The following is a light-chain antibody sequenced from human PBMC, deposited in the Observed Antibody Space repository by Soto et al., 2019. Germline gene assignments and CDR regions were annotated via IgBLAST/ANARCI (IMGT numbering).Light chain of an antibody. Sequence: EIVLTQSPATLSLSPGYIAILSCRASQSISSALAWYQQKPGQAPRLIIYDASDRATVIPAMFSGSRSGTDFTLTSSSLEPEDFAVYYCQQRSDWLTYCGGTRVEIK. CDR3: QQRSDWLT. CDR2: DAS. CDR1: QSISSA. V-gene: IGKV3-11*01. J-gene: IGKJ4*01.